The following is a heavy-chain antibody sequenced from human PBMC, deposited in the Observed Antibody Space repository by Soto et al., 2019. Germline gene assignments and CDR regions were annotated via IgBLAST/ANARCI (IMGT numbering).Heavy chain of an antibody. Sequence: QVQLQESGPGLVKPSETLSLTCTVSGGSISSYYWSWIRQPPGKGLEWIGYIYYSGSTNYNPSLKSRVTISVDTSKNQFSLKLSSVTAADTAVYYCARDLPRCIAAAGTCGPQYYFDYWGQGTLVTVSS. CDR2: IYYSGST. V-gene: IGHV4-59*01. J-gene: IGHJ4*02. D-gene: IGHD6-13*01. CDR3: ARDLPRCIAAAGTCGPQYYFDY. CDR1: GGSISSYY.